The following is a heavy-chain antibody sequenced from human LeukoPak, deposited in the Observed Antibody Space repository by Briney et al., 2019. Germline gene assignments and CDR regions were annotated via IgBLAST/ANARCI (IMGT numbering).Heavy chain of an antibody. J-gene: IGHJ4*02. CDR2: IKEDGSEI. CDR1: GFNFSTYW. Sequence: GGSLRLSCTASGFNFSTYWMTWVRQVPGKGLEWVANIKEDGSEIYYVDAVKGRFSISRDNAKTSLYLQMHSLSVADTGLYYCVTDQTGRHPYFFDYWGQGTLVAVSS. D-gene: IGHD3-10*01. CDR3: VTDQTGRHPYFFDY. V-gene: IGHV3-7*01.